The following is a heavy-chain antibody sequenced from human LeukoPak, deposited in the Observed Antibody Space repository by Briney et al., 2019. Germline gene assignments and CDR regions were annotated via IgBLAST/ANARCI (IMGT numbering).Heavy chain of an antibody. J-gene: IGHJ5*02. CDR1: GYSFTSYW. CDR2: IDPSDSYT. V-gene: IGHV5-10-1*01. CDR3: ARNRAAAGHPRWFDP. Sequence: GESLKISCQGSGYSFTSYWISWVRQMPGKGLEWMGRIDPSDSYTNYSPSFQGHVTISADKSISTAYLQWSSLKASDTATYYCARNRAAAGHPRWFDPWGQGTLVTVSS. D-gene: IGHD6-13*01.